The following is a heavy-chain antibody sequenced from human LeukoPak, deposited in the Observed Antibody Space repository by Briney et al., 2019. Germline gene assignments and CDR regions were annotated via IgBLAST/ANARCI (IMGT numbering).Heavy chain of an antibody. V-gene: IGHV5-10-1*01. J-gene: IGHJ4*02. CDR2: IDPSDSYT. CDR3: ARQWDRCSGGSCYSFFDY. Sequence: GECLKISCKGSGYSFTSYWISWVRQMPGKGLEWMGRIDPSDSYTNYSPSFQGHVTISADKSISTAYLQWSSLKASETAMYYCARQWDRCSGGSCYSFFDYWGQGTLVTVSS. CDR1: GYSFTSYW. D-gene: IGHD2-15*01.